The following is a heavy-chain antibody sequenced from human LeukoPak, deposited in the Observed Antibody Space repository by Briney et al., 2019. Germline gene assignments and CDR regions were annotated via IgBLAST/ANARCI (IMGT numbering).Heavy chain of an antibody. Sequence: SETLSLTCNVSGGSISSSSYYWGWIRQPPGKGLEWLGNVYYTGTTYYNPSLESRVTISVDTSKNQFSLKLSSVTAADTAVYYCARHHVATSPFDYWGQGTLVTVSS. V-gene: IGHV4-39*01. CDR1: GGSISSSSYY. D-gene: IGHD5-12*01. J-gene: IGHJ4*02. CDR3: ARHHVATSPFDY. CDR2: VYYTGTT.